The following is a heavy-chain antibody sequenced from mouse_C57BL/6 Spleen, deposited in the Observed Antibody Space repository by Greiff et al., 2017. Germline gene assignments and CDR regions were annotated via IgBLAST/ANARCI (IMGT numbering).Heavy chain of an antibody. CDR3: AIGGAYYGTSCAY. CDR2: INPNNGGT. V-gene: IGHV1-26*01. D-gene: IGHD1-1*01. J-gene: IGHJ3*01. Sequence: EVKLQQSGPELVKPGASVKISCKASGYTFTDYYMNWVKQSHGKSLEWIGDINPNNGGTSYNQKFKGKATLTVDKSSSTAYMELRSLTSEDSAVYYCAIGGAYYGTSCAYWGQGTLVTVSA. CDR1: GYTFTDYY.